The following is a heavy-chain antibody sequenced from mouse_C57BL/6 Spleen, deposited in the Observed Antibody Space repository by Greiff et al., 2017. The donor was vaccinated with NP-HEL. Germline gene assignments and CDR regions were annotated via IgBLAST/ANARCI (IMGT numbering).Heavy chain of an antibody. V-gene: IGHV1-69*01. CDR3: ARRHYGSRYFDV. Sequence: QVQLQQPGAELVMPGASVKLSCKASGYTFTSYWMHWVKQRPGQGLEWIGEIDPSDSYTNYNQKFKGKSTLTVDKSSSTAYMQLSSLTSEDSAVYYCARRHYGSRYFDVWGTGTTVTVSS. J-gene: IGHJ1*03. CDR2: IDPSDSYT. CDR1: GYTFTSYW. D-gene: IGHD1-1*01.